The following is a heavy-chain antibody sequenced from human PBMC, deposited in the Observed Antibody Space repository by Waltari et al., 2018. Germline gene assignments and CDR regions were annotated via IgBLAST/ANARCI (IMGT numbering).Heavy chain of an antibody. Sequence: EVQLVESGGGLVQPGGSLRLSCAASGFTFSSYAMSWVRQAPGKGLEWVSAISGSSSYIYYADSVKGRFTISRDNAKNSLYLQMNSLRAEDTAVYYCARDDFWTRYYYYYYMDVWGKGTTVTVSS. J-gene: IGHJ6*03. CDR3: ARDDFWTRYYYYYYMDV. V-gene: IGHV3-21*01. CDR1: GFTFSSYA. D-gene: IGHD3-3*01. CDR2: ISGSSSYI.